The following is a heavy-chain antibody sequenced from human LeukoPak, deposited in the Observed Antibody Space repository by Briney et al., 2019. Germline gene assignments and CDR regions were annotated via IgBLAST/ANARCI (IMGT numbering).Heavy chain of an antibody. CDR3: ARHRYSYGWVDY. Sequence: SETLSLTCTVSGGSISSYYWSWIRQPPGKGLEWTGYISYSGSTNYNPSLKSRVTISVDTSKKQFSLKLNSVTAADTAVYYCARHRYSYGWVDYWGQGTLVTVSS. CDR2: ISYSGST. J-gene: IGHJ4*02. D-gene: IGHD5-18*01. CDR1: GGSISSYY. V-gene: IGHV4-59*08.